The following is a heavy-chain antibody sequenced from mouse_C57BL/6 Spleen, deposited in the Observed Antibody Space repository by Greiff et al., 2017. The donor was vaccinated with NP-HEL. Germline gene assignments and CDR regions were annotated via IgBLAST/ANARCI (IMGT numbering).Heavy chain of an antibody. V-gene: IGHV7-1*01. CDR1: GFTFSDFY. D-gene: IGHD2-5*01. J-gene: IGHJ1*03. CDR3: ARDADYSKGWYFDV. CDR2: SRNKANDYTT. Sequence: EVKLVESGGGLVQSGRSLRLSCATSGFTFSDFYMEWVRQAPGKGLEWIAASRNKANDYTTEYSASVKGRFIVSRDTSQSILYLQMNALRAEDTAIYYCARDADYSKGWYFDVWGTGTTVTVSS.